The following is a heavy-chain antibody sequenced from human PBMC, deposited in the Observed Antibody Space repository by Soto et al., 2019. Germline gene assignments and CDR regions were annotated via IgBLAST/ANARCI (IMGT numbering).Heavy chain of an antibody. CDR3: AGDQWFGEPRSKYNWFDS. J-gene: IGHJ5*01. D-gene: IGHD3-10*01. V-gene: IGHV4-31*11. CDR2: IYYTGTT. Sequence: VQLQESGPGLVKPSQTLSLSCAVSGGSISIGGYYWSWIRQHPGKGLEWIGYIYYTGTTYYKSSRKSRVIMSVDTSKNQFSLNLTSVTAADTAVYYCAGDQWFGEPRSKYNWFDSGGQGILVTVAS. CDR1: GGSISIGGYY.